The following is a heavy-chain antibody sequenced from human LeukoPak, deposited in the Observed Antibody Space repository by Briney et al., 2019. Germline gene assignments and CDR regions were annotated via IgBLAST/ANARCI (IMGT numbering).Heavy chain of an antibody. J-gene: IGHJ5*02. CDR1: GGSFSGYS. Sequence: PSETLSLTCAVYGGSFSGYSWTWIRQPPGKGLEWIGEIDRSRSTNYNPSLKSRLTISVDTSKNQFSLKLTSVTAADTAVYYCVRGRLTTGGWFDPWGQGTLVTVSS. CDR3: VRGRLTTGGWFDP. CDR2: IDRSRST. D-gene: IGHD3-9*01. V-gene: IGHV4-34*01.